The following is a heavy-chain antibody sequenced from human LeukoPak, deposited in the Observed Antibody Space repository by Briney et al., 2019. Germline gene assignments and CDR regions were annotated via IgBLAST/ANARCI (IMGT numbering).Heavy chain of an antibody. D-gene: IGHD5-12*01. V-gene: IGHV3-7*01. CDR1: GFTFSNYW. Sequence: PGGSLRLSCAASGFTFSNYWMTWVRQAPGKGLKWVAHINQDGSKEYYMDSVKARFTISRDNAKNSLSLQMNSLRAEDTAVYYCVRDGGVSGYDLLDYWGQGTLVTVSS. CDR2: INQDGSKE. J-gene: IGHJ4*02. CDR3: VRDGGVSGYDLLDY.